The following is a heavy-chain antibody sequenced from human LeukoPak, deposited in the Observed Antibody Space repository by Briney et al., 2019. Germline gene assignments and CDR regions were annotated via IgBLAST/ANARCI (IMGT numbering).Heavy chain of an antibody. Sequence: PSETLSLTCTVSGGSISSGSYYWSWIRQPAGKGLEWIGRIYTSGSTNYNPSLKSRVTISVDTSKNQFSLKLSSVTAADTAVYYCAGEGKVAAAGTYYFDYWGQGTLVTVSS. V-gene: IGHV4-61*02. CDR1: GGSISSGSYY. D-gene: IGHD6-13*01. CDR3: AGEGKVAAAGTYYFDY. CDR2: IYTSGST. J-gene: IGHJ4*02.